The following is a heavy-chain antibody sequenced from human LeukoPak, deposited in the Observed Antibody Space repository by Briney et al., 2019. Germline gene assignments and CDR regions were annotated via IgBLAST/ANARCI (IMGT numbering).Heavy chain of an antibody. CDR3: AKDPYDFWSGYYTRYFDY. CDR2: IRYDGSNK. CDR1: GFTFSSYG. D-gene: IGHD3-3*01. Sequence: PGGSLRLSCAASGFTFSSYGMHWVRQAPGKGLEWVAFIRYDGSNKSYADSVKGRLTISRDNSKNTLYLQMNSLRAEDTAVYYCAKDPYDFWSGYYTRYFDYWGQGTLVTVSP. J-gene: IGHJ4*02. V-gene: IGHV3-30*02.